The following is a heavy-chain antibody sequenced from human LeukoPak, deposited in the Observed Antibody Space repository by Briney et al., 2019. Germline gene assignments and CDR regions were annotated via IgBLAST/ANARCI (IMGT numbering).Heavy chain of an antibody. V-gene: IGHV3-21*01. CDR1: GFTFSSYW. Sequence: GALRLSCAASGFTFSSYWMSWVRQAPGKGLEWVSSISRSSSYIYYADSMKGRFTISRDNANNSLFLQMNSLRAEDTAVYYCARGGVSVGGNFDYWGQGTLVTVSS. CDR2: ISRSSSYI. J-gene: IGHJ4*02. D-gene: IGHD4-23*01. CDR3: ARGGVSVGGNFDY.